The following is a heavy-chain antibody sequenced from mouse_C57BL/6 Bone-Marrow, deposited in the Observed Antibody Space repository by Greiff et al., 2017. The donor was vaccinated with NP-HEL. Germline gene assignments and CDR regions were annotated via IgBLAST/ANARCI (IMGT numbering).Heavy chain of an antibody. CDR1: GYTFTDYY. Sequence: EVQLQQSGPVLVKPGASVKMSCKASGYTFTDYYMNWVKQSPGKGLEWIGVINPYNGGTSYNQKFKGKATLTVDKSSSTAYMELNSLTSEDSAVYDCARVCYWYARDYWGQGTSVTVSS. V-gene: IGHV1-19*01. D-gene: IGHD2-12*01. CDR2: INPYNGGT. J-gene: IGHJ4*01. CDR3: ARVCYWYARDY.